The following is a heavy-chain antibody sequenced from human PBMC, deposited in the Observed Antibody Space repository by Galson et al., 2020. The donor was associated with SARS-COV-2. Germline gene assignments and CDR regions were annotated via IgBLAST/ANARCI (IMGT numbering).Heavy chain of an antibody. CDR1: GFTFSSYG. V-gene: IGHV3-33*01. CDR3: ARGAVAGPKGYFDY. Sequence: PGGSLRLSCAASGFTFSSYGMHWARQAPGKGLEWVAVIWYDGSNKYYADSVKGRFTISRDNSKNTLYLQMNSLRAEDTAVYYCARGAVAGPKGYFDYWGQGTLVTVSS. J-gene: IGHJ4*02. D-gene: IGHD6-19*01. CDR2: IWYDGSNK.